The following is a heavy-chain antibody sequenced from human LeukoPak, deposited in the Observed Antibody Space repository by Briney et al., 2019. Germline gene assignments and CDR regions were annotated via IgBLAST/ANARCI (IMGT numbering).Heavy chain of an antibody. D-gene: IGHD1-26*01. CDR1: GGSISSYY. CDR3: ARWSGSYYWYYAFDI. Sequence: SETLSLTCTVSGGSISSYYWSWIRQPPGKGLEWIGYIYYSGSTNYNPSLKSRVTISVDTSKNQFSLKLSSVTAADTAVYYCARWSGSYYWYYAFDIWGQGTMVTVSS. V-gene: IGHV4-59*01. CDR2: IYYSGST. J-gene: IGHJ3*02.